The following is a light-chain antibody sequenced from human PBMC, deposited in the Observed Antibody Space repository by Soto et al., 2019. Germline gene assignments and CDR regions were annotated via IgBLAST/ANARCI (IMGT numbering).Light chain of an antibody. CDR1: SSDVGGYDY. Sequence: QSALTQPASVSGSPGHSIAIPCTGTSSDVGGYDYVSWYQQQPDKAPKLMIYEVTKRPSGVSNRFSGSKSGNTASLTISGLQSEDEADYYCSSHTSGSTRVFGTGTKVTVL. CDR3: SSHTSGSTRV. CDR2: EVT. V-gene: IGLV2-14*01. J-gene: IGLJ1*01.